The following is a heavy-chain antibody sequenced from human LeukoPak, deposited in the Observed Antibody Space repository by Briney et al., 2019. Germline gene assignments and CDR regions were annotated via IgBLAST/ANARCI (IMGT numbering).Heavy chain of an antibody. J-gene: IGHJ4*02. D-gene: IGHD6-25*01. Sequence: SETLSLTCAVYGGSFSGHYWTWIRQSPGKGLEWIGESTHSGSTNYDPSLKSRLTISVDTFKNQFSLKLTSVSAADTAVYHCARGRTGAAALDFWGPGTLVTVSS. CDR3: ARGRTGAAALDF. CDR1: GGSFSGHY. V-gene: IGHV4-34*01. CDR2: STHSGST.